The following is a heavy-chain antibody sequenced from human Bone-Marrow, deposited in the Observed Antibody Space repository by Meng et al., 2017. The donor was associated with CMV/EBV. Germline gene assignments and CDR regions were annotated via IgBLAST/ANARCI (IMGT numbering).Heavy chain of an antibody. CDR3: ACYGDYPYDY. V-gene: IGHV3-7*03. Sequence: GESLKISCAASGFTFSSSWMTWVRQAPGKGLEWVANIKQDGSEKYYVDSVKGRFTISRDNAKNSLYLQMNSLRAEDTALYYCACYGDYPYDYWGQGTLVTVSS. D-gene: IGHD4-17*01. CDR2: IKQDGSEK. CDR1: GFTFSSSW. J-gene: IGHJ4*02.